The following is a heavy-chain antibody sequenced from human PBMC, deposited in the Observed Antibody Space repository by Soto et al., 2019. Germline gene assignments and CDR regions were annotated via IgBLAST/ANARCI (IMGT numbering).Heavy chain of an antibody. V-gene: IGHV3-43D*04. CDR2: TNSDGTDS. CDR1: GFDFGDYA. Sequence: GGSLRLSCAAAGFDFGDYAMHWVRQVPGKGLEWVSLTNSDGTDSYYMDSVKGRFTISRDNAKSTLYLQMDRLRPEDTALYFCAKSLYYYDSSPLDHWGQGTLVTVSS. J-gene: IGHJ4*02. D-gene: IGHD3-22*01. CDR3: AKSLYYYDSSPLDH.